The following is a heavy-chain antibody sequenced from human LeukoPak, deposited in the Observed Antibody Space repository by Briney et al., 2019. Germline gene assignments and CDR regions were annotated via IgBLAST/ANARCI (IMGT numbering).Heavy chain of an antibody. CDR3: AKSLYDSTGHYPYYFDY. CDR1: GLTFTAYA. V-gene: IGHV3-23*01. J-gene: IGHJ4*02. Sequence: GGSLRLSCAASGLTFTAYAMNWVRQAPGKGLEWVSSISGSGGSTYYADSVKGRFTISRDTSKNTLYLQMHSLRVEDTAVYYCAKSLYDSTGHYPYYFDYWGQGTRVTVSS. CDR2: ISGSGGST. D-gene: IGHD3-22*01.